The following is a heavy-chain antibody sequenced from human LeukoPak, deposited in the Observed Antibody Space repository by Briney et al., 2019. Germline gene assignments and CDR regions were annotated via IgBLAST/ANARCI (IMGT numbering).Heavy chain of an antibody. CDR1: GGSISSYY. Sequence: PSETLSLICTVSGGSISSYYWSWIRQPPGKGLEWIGYIYYSGSTNYNPSLKSRVTISVDTSKNQFSLKLSSVTVADTAVYYCARYSGSYSFDYWGQGTLVTVSS. V-gene: IGHV4-59*01. J-gene: IGHJ4*02. CDR3: ARYSGSYSFDY. CDR2: IYYSGST. D-gene: IGHD1-26*01.